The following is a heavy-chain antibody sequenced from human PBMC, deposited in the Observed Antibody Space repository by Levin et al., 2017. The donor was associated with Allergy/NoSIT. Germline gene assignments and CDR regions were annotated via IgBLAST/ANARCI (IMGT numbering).Heavy chain of an antibody. CDR3: VRESGYTTYLGRAFDI. D-gene: IGHD4-11*01. J-gene: IGHJ3*02. Sequence: GSLRLSCAASGFTFSSYRMHWVRQAPGKGLVWVSRIIRDGSETSYADSVKGRFTISRDNAQNTLYLQMNSLRAEDTAVYYCVRESGYTTYLGRAFDIWGQGTMVTVSS. V-gene: IGHV3-74*01. CDR1: GFTFSSYR. CDR2: IIRDGSET.